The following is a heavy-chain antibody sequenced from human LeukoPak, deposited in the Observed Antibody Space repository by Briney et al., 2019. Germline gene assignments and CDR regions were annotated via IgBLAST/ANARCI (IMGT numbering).Heavy chain of an antibody. J-gene: IGHJ2*01. CDR1: GFTFSNYA. Sequence: GGSLRLSCAASGFTFSNYAIHWVRQAPGKGLEYVSGINSNEGSTYYANSVKGRFTISRDNSKNTLYLQLGSLRDEDMAVYYCARGLRDCSSTTCFTYWYFDLWGRGTRVTVSS. V-gene: IGHV3-64*01. D-gene: IGHD2-2*02. CDR3: ARGLRDCSSTTCFTYWYFDL. CDR2: INSNEGST.